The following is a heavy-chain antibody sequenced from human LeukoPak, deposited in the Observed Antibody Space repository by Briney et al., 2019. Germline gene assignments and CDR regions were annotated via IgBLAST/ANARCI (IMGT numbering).Heavy chain of an antibody. V-gene: IGHV1-18*01. D-gene: IGHD3-3*01. CDR1: GYTFTSYG. Sequence: ASVKVSCKASGYTFTSYGISWVRQAPGQGLEWMGWISAYNGNTNYAQKLQGRVTMTTDTSTSTDYMELRSLRSDDTAVYYCARDGRFLEWLQPFDYWGQGTLVTVSS. CDR3: ARDGRFLEWLQPFDY. J-gene: IGHJ4*02. CDR2: ISAYNGNT.